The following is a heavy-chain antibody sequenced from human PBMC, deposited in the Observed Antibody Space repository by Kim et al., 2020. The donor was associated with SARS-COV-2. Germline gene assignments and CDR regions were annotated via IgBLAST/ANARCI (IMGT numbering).Heavy chain of an antibody. CDR3: ARDLGPGGMDV. J-gene: IGHJ6*02. D-gene: IGHD3-16*01. Sequence: YTASLKGRFTISRHNSKTRLYLQMNGLRAEDSAVYYCARDLGPGGMDVWGQGTTVTVSS. V-gene: IGHV3-53*04.